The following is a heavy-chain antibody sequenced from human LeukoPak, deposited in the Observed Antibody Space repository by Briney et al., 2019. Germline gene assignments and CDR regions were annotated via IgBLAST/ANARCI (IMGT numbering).Heavy chain of an antibody. Sequence: GGSLRLSCAASGFTFSIYEMNWVRQAPGKGLEWVSGISPSGDIRYYADSVKGRFTISRDNSKNTLYLEVISLTAEDTAVYYCAKDDAWLRFGEWSQGTLVTVSS. D-gene: IGHD3-10*01. J-gene: IGHJ4*02. V-gene: IGHV3-23*01. CDR1: GFTFSIYE. CDR2: ISPSGDIR. CDR3: AKDDAWLRFGE.